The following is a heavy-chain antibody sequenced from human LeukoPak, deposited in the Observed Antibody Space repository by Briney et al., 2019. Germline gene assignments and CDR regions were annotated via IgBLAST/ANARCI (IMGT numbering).Heavy chain of an antibody. D-gene: IGHD3-22*01. CDR2: ISWNSGSI. Sequence: GGSLRLSCAASGFTFDDYAMHWVRQAPGKGLEWVSGISWNSGSIGYADSVKGRFTISRDNAKNSLYLQMNSLGAEDMALYYCAKGDSSGYYYNWFDPWDQGTLVTVSS. J-gene: IGHJ5*02. V-gene: IGHV3-9*03. CDR3: AKGDSSGYYYNWFDP. CDR1: GFTFDDYA.